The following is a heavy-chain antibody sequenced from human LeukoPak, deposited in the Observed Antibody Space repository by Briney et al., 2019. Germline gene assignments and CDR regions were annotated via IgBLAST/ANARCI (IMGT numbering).Heavy chain of an antibody. D-gene: IGHD1-14*01. Sequence: GESLKISCKGSGYSFTNDWIGWVRQMPGKGLEWMGIIYPGDSDTRYSPSFQGHVTISADKSMSTAYLHWSSLKASDTAMYYCVRQVVTGRWFDPWGQGTLVTVSS. CDR2: IYPGDSDT. CDR3: VRQVVTGRWFDP. V-gene: IGHV5-51*01. CDR1: GYSFTNDW. J-gene: IGHJ5*02.